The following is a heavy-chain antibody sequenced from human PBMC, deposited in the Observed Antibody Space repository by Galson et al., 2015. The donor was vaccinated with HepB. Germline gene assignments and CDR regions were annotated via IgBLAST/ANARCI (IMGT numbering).Heavy chain of an antibody. V-gene: IGHV3-23*01. CDR3: AKDGIWFGESGFDS. D-gene: IGHD3-10*01. Sequence: SLRLSCAASGFTSSDYAMSWVRQAPGKGLEWVPGITGSGRGTFYADSVKGRFTISRDNSKSTLYPQMNSLRVEDTAIYYCAKDGIWFGESGFDSWGQGTLVTVSS. CDR2: ITGSGRGT. CDR1: GFTSSDYA. J-gene: IGHJ4*02.